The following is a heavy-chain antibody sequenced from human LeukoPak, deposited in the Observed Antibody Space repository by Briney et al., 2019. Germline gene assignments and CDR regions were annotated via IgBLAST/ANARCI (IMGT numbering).Heavy chain of an antibody. CDR3: ARLRCSSTSCYSWFDP. Sequence: GASVKVSCKASGGTFSSYAISWVRQAPGQGLEWMGGIIPIFGTANYAQKFQGRVTITADKSTSTAYMELSSLRSEDTAVYYCARLRCSSTSCYSWFDPWGQGTLVTASS. V-gene: IGHV1-69*06. D-gene: IGHD2-2*01. CDR1: GGTFSSYA. J-gene: IGHJ5*02. CDR2: IIPIFGTA.